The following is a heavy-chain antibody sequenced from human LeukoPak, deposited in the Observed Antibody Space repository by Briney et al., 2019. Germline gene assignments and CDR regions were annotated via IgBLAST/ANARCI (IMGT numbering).Heavy chain of an antibody. J-gene: IGHJ5*02. V-gene: IGHV4-34*01. Sequence: SETLSLTCTVYGGSFSGYYWSWIRQPPGKGLEWIGDINHSGSTNYNPSLKSRVTISVDTSKNQFSLSLTSVTAADMAVYYCARDPGENYPYNWFDPWGQGSLVTVSS. CDR3: ARDPGENYPYNWFDP. CDR1: GGSFSGYY. CDR2: INHSGST. D-gene: IGHD5-24*01.